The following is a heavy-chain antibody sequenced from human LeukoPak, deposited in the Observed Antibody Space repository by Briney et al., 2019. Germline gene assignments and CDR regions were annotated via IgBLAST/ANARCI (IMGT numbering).Heavy chain of an antibody. Sequence: ASVKVSCKVSGYTLTELSMHWVRQAPGKGLEWMGGFDPEDGETIYAQKFQGRVTMTEDTPTDTAYMELSSLRSEDTAVYYCSGCVGIFSYYYGMDVWGQGTTVTVSS. CDR1: GYTLTELS. CDR3: SGCVGIFSYYYGMDV. CDR2: FDPEDGET. V-gene: IGHV1-24*01. J-gene: IGHJ6*02. D-gene: IGHD7-27*01.